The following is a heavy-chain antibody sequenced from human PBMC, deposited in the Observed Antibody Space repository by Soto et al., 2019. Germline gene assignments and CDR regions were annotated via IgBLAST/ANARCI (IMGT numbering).Heavy chain of an antibody. Sequence: ELFLQESGGDLVKPGGFLRLSCVASGFKLSMFGINWVRQAPGKGLEWIAYISSSSATIIYGGSVEGRFTVSRDNAENSLFLQMKSLRDEDTAVYYCARDKGGTVAGFNWFDPWGHGTPVTVST. CDR2: ISSSSATI. D-gene: IGHD6-19*01. CDR1: GFKLSMFG. J-gene: IGHJ5*02. V-gene: IGHV3-48*02. CDR3: ARDKGGTVAGFNWFDP.